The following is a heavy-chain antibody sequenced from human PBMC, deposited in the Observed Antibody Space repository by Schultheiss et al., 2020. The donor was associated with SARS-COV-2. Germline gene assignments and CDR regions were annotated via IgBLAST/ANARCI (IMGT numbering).Heavy chain of an antibody. D-gene: IGHD6-19*01. CDR3: ARGPVAGGFDY. CDR2: IYYSGST. Sequence: SETLSLTCAVYGGSFSGYYWSWIRQPPGKGLEWIGYIYYSGSTNYNPSLKSRVTISVDTSKNQFSLKLSSVTAADTAVYYCARGPVAGGFDYWGQGTLVTVSS. V-gene: IGHV4-59*12. J-gene: IGHJ4*02. CDR1: GGSFSGYY.